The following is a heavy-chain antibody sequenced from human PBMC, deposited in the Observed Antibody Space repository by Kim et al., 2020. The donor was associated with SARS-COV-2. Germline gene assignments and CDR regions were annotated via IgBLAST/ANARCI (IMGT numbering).Heavy chain of an antibody. CDR3: ARVVWEGYRYIDS. CDR1: GYTFTNHA. Sequence: ASVKVSCKASGYTFTNHAINWVRQAPGRGLEWMGWINTDTGSPTYAPDFTGRFVFSLDTSVSTAYLQIRSLEAEDTALYYCARVVWEGYRYIDSWGQGTLVTVSS. J-gene: IGHJ4*02. V-gene: IGHV7-4-1*02. CDR2: INTDTGSP. D-gene: IGHD3-16*02.